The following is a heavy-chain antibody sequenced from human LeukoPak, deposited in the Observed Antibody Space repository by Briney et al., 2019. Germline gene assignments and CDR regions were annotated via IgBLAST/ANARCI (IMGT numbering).Heavy chain of an antibody. D-gene: IGHD3-10*01. V-gene: IGHV1-3*01. Sequence: ASVKVSCKASGYTFTSFAMHWVRQAPGPRLEWMGWINAGNGNTKYSQKFQGRVTITRDTSASTAYMEPSSLRSEDTAVYYCARWGVFAPDYWGQGTLVTVSS. CDR1: GYTFTSFA. J-gene: IGHJ4*02. CDR2: INAGNGNT. CDR3: ARWGVFAPDY.